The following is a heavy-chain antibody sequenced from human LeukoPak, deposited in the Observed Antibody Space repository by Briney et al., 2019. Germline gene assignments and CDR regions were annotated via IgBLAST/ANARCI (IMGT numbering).Heavy chain of an antibody. CDR3: ARQVDWFDP. CDR1: GGSISSYY. CDR2: IYYSGST. Sequence: SETLSLTCTVSGGSISSYYWSWIRQPPGKGPEWIGYIYYSGSTNYNPSLKSRVTISVDTSKNQFSLKLSSVTAADTAVYYCARQVDWFDPWGQGTLVTVSS. J-gene: IGHJ5*02. V-gene: IGHV4-59*01.